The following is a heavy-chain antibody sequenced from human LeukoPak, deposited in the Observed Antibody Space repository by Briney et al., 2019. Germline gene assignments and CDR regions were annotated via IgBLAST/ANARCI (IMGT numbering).Heavy chain of an antibody. J-gene: IGHJ4*01. CDR1: GYTFTTYV. Sequence: ASVKVSCKASGYTFTTYVLNWVRQAPGQGFEWMGFIDTYTRNPTYAQGFTGRFVFSLDTSVSTAYLQISSLKAEDTAVYYCARQVGTASSHDFGHWGHGTLVTVSS. CDR2: IDTYTRNP. V-gene: IGHV7-4-1*02. D-gene: IGHD2-21*02. CDR3: ARQVGTASSHDFGH.